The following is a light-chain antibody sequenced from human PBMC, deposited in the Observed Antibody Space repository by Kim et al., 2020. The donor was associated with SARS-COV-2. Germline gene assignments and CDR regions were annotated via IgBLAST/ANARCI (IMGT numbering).Light chain of an antibody. Sequence: LSPGERATLSCRASQTVDSSYLAWYQQKPGQAPRLLIYGASSRATGIPDRFSGSGSGTDFTLTISRLEPEDFAVYYCQQYGISPYTFGPGTKQEI. CDR1: QTVDSSY. CDR2: GAS. V-gene: IGKV3-20*01. CDR3: QQYGISPYT. J-gene: IGKJ2*01.